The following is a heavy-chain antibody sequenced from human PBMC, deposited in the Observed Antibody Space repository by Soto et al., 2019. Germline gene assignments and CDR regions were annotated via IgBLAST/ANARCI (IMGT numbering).Heavy chain of an antibody. CDR3: AKGSAFECKGAICYPFDH. CDR2: VIGSGVNV. V-gene: IGHV3-23*01. D-gene: IGHD3-10*01. Sequence: PGGSLRLSCTASGFTFSNYAINCVRLAPGKRLEWVSSVIGSGVNVFYADSVKGRFTISRDNSKNTVYLEMNSLRADDTAEYFCAKGSAFECKGAICYPFDHWGRGTLVTVSS. J-gene: IGHJ4*02. CDR1: GFTFSNYA.